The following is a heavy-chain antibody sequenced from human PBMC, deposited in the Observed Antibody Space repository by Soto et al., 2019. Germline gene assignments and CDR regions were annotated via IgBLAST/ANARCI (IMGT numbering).Heavy chain of an antibody. CDR1: GFTFRTYY. V-gene: IGHV3-21*01. Sequence: EVELVESGGGMVKPGGSLKLSCAASGFTFRTYYMIWVRQAPGKGLVWVSTISAGSSNIYYAPSVKGRFTISRDNANNLLYLQINIPRAEDTAVYYCATQYPSSSPHFDHWGQGTLVIVSS. J-gene: IGHJ4*02. CDR2: ISAGSSNI. CDR3: ATQYPSSSPHFDH. D-gene: IGHD6-6*01.